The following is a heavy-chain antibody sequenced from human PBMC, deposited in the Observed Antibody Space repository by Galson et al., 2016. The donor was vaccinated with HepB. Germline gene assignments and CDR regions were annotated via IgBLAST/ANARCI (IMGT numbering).Heavy chain of an antibody. CDR2: TFYRSNWQN. V-gene: IGHV6-1*01. CDR1: GDSVSSNSAG. CDR3: ARSYLLGRGFGW. D-gene: IGHD7-27*01. J-gene: IGHJ4*02. Sequence: CAISGDSVSSNSAGWNWIRQSPSRGLEWLGRTFYRSNWQNHYAESVKGRITINPDTSKNKFSLQLSSVTPEDTAVYYCARSYLLGRGFGWWGQGTLVTVSS.